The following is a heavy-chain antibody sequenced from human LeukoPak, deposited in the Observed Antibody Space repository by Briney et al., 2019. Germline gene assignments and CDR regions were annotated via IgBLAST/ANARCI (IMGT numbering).Heavy chain of an antibody. V-gene: IGHV4-59*01. CDR3: ARGGGYSALDY. D-gene: IGHD2-15*01. CDR1: GGSISSYY. J-gene: IGHJ4*02. Sequence: SETLSLTRTVSGGSISSYYWSWVREPPGKGVEWIGYIYYSGRTNYNPSLKSRVTISVDTSKNQFSLKLSSVTAADTAVYYCARGGGYSALDYWGQGTLVTVSS. CDR2: IYYSGRT.